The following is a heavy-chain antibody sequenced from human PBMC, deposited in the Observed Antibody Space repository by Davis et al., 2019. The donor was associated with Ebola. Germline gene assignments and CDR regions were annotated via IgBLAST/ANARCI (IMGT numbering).Heavy chain of an antibody. J-gene: IGHJ3*02. V-gene: IGHV4-4*07. Sequence: PSETLSLTCTVSGRSISSDYWRSYRQHAGKGLKWIGRIYTSGSTNHSPSLKSRVTMSVDTSKNQFSLKLSSVTAADTAVYYCARNRNNDYGDYNDPFDIWGQGTMVTVSS. CDR2: IYTSGST. CDR1: GRSISSDY. D-gene: IGHD4-17*01. CDR3: ARNRNNDYGDYNDPFDI.